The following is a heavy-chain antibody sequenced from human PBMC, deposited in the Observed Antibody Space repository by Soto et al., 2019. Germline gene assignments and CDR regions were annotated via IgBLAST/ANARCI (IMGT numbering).Heavy chain of an antibody. CDR3: AKERLSYGSGWAFDS. D-gene: IGHD6-19*01. Sequence: EVQLLESGGGLVQPGGSLRLSCAASGFTFDKFAMSWVRQAPGKGLECVSSISDSGTITDSADSVRGRFTISRDNSKNTLYLQLNSLRVEDTAVYFCAKERLSYGSGWAFDSWGQGTLVTVSS. CDR2: ISDSGTIT. J-gene: IGHJ4*02. CDR1: GFTFDKFA. V-gene: IGHV3-23*01.